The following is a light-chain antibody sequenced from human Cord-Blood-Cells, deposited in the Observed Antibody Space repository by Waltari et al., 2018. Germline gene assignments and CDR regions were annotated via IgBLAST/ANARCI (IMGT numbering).Light chain of an antibody. CDR1: SLRSYY. V-gene: IGLV3-19*01. CDR3: NSRDSSGNHVV. J-gene: IGLJ2*01. CDR2: GKN. Sequence: SSELTQDPAVSVALGQTVRITCQGDSLRSYYASWYQQKPGQAPVLVIYGKNNRPSGITDRFSGSSSGNTASWTITGAQAEDEADYYCNSRDSSGNHVVFGGGTKLTVL.